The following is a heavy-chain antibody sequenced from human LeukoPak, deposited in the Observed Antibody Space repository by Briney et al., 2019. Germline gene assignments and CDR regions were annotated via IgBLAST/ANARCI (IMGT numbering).Heavy chain of an antibody. J-gene: IGHJ5*02. Sequence: GGSLRLSCAASGFTFSSYAMHWVRQAPGKGLEWVAVISYDGSNKYYADSVKGRFTISRDNSKNTLYLQMNSLRAEDTAVYCCAREGIAAAAENWFDPWGQGTLVTVSS. CDR2: ISYDGSNK. V-gene: IGHV3-30*04. D-gene: IGHD6-25*01. CDR3: AREGIAAAAENWFDP. CDR1: GFTFSSYA.